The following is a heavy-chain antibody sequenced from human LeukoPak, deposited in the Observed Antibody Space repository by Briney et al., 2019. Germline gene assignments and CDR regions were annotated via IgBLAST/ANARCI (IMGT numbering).Heavy chain of an antibody. Sequence: GGSLRLSCAASGFTFSSYSMNWVRQAPGKGLEWVSSITSSGSYIYYADSVKGRFAISRDNAKNSLYLQMNSLRAEDTAVYYCARAEREYQLLSALDYWGQGTLVTVSS. V-gene: IGHV3-21*01. D-gene: IGHD2-2*01. J-gene: IGHJ4*02. CDR1: GFTFSSYS. CDR3: ARAEREYQLLSALDY. CDR2: ITSSGSYI.